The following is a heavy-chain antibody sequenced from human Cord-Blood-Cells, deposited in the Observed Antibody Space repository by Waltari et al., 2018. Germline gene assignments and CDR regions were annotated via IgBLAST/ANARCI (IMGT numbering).Heavy chain of an antibody. CDR2: IYYSGNT. CDR1: GGSISSSSYY. V-gene: IGHV4-39*01. D-gene: IGHD3-22*01. J-gene: IGHJ6*02. Sequence: QLQLQESGPGLVKPSETLSLTCTVSGGSISSSSYYWGWIRQPPGKGLEWIGSIYYSGNTYYNPSLKSRGTIAVDTSKNQFSLKLSSVTAADTAVYYCARLYYYDSSGYYYYYGMDVWGQGTTVTVSS. CDR3: ARLYYYDSSGYYYYYGMDV.